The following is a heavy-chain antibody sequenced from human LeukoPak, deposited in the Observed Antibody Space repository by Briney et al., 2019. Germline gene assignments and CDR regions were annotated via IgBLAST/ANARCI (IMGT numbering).Heavy chain of an antibody. Sequence: SETLSPTCTVSGGSISSSSNNWGWIRQPPGKGLEWIGEINHSGSTNYNPSLKSRVTISVDTSKNQFSLKLSSVTAADTAVYYCARASGYRAHMDVWGKGTTVTVSS. V-gene: IGHV4-39*07. CDR3: ARASGYRAHMDV. CDR2: INHSGST. D-gene: IGHD6-13*01. J-gene: IGHJ6*03. CDR1: GGSISSSSNN.